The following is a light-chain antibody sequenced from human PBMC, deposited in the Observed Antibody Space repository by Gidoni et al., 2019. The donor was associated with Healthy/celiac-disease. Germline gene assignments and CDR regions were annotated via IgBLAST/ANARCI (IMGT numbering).Light chain of an antibody. CDR3: LQDYNYPFT. CDR2: AAS. J-gene: IGKJ4*01. Sequence: VQMTQTPSSLSASVGDRVTITCRARQGMRNDLGWYQQKPVKATKLLIYAASSLQSRVPLMFSGSGSGTDFTLTISSLQPEDFATYYCLQDYNYPFTFGGGTKVEIK. V-gene: IGKV1-6*01. CDR1: QGMRND.